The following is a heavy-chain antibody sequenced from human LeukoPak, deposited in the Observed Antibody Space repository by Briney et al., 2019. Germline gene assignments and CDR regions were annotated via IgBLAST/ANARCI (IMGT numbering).Heavy chain of an antibody. J-gene: IGHJ4*02. CDR2: VWYDGSKK. CDR3: ARDGFDSNGNYFSQY. D-gene: IGHD3-22*01. V-gene: IGHV3-33*01. CDR1: GFTFNIYG. Sequence: QAGGSLRLSCAASGFTFNIYGMHWVRQAPGRGLEWVALVWYDGSKKFYADSVKGRFTISRDNSKNTLYLQMDSLRVEDTAVYFCARDGFDSNGNYFSQYWGQGTLVTVSS.